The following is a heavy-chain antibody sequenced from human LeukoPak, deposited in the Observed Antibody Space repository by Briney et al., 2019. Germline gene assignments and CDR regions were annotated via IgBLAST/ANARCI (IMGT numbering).Heavy chain of an antibody. CDR2: ISYDGSNK. J-gene: IGHJ4*02. CDR3: TRDLKAGNRGY. CDR1: GFTFSSYA. D-gene: IGHD6-19*01. Sequence: GRFLRLSCAASGFTFSSYAMHWVRQAPGKGLEWVAVISYDGSNKYYADSVKGRFTISRDNSKNTLYLQMNSLKTEDTAVYYCTRDLKAGNRGYWGQGTLVTVSS. V-gene: IGHV3-30-3*01.